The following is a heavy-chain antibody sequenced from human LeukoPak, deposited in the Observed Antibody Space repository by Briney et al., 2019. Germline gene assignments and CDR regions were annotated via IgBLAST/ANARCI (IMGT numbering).Heavy chain of an antibody. J-gene: IGHJ4*02. CDR1: GGTFSSYA. Sequence: SVKVSCKASGGTFSSYAISWVRQAPGQGLEWMGGIIPIFGTANYAQKFQGRVTITTDESTSTAYMELSSLRSEDTAVYDCARGADYGGNLWGQGTLVTVSS. CDR2: IIPIFGTA. V-gene: IGHV1-69*05. D-gene: IGHD4-23*01. CDR3: ARGADYGGNL.